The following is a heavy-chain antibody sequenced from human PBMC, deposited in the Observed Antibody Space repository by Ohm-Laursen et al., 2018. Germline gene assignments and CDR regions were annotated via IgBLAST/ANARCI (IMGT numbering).Heavy chain of an antibody. CDR1: GHIYG. CDR2: ISANNGKT. V-gene: IGHV1-18*01. CDR3: ARGSGSHQDYYYGMDV. D-gene: IGHD1-26*01. Sequence: ASVKVSCKASGHIYGFNWVRQAPGQGLEWMGWISANNGKTNYSQSLQGRVTMTTDTSTSTAYMELRSLRSDDTAVYYCARGSGSHQDYYYGMDVWGQGTTVTVSS. J-gene: IGHJ6*02.